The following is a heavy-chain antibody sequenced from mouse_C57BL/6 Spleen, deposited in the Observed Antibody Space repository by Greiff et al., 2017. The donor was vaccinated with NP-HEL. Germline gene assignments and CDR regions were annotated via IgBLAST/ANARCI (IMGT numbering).Heavy chain of an antibody. Sequence: QFQLQQSDAELVKPGASVKISCKVSGYTFTDHTIHWMKQRPEQGLEWIGYIYPRDGSTKYNEKFKGKATLTADKSSSTAYMQLNSLTSEDSAVYFCARRENYYGSSYGYFDVWGTGTTVTVSS. CDR3: ARRENYYGSSYGYFDV. CDR1: GYTFTDHT. CDR2: IYPRDGST. V-gene: IGHV1-78*01. D-gene: IGHD1-1*01. J-gene: IGHJ1*03.